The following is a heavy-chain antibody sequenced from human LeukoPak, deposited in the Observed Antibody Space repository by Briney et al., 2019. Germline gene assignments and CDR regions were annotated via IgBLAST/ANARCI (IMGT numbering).Heavy chain of an antibody. Sequence: PGGSLRLSCAASGFSFGTYAMTWVRQAPGKGLECVSTVSGSGGNTYYTDSVKGRFTISRDNSKNTLFLQMSSLRAEDTALYYCTKGGVVSALGYWGQGVLVTVS. D-gene: IGHD3-22*01. CDR3: TKGGVVSALGY. V-gene: IGHV3-23*01. CDR2: VSGSGGNT. J-gene: IGHJ4*02. CDR1: GFSFGTYA.